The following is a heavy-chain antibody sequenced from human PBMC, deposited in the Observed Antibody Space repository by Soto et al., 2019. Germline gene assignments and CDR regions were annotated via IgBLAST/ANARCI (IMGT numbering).Heavy chain of an antibody. CDR2: IYPGDSDT. J-gene: IGHJ4*02. D-gene: IGHD4-17*01. Sequence: GESLKISCKGSGYSFTYYWIAWVRQMAGQGLEWMGVIYPGDSDTRYSPSFQGQVTISVDKSISTAYLQWSSLKASDTAMYHCARQDGDGLYYFDYWGQGTPVTVSS. CDR1: GYSFTYYW. CDR3: ARQDGDGLYYFDY. V-gene: IGHV5-51*01.